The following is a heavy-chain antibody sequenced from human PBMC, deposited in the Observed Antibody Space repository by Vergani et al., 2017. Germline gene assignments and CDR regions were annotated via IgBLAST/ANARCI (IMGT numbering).Heavy chain of an antibody. CDR2: IRYDGSNK. D-gene: IGHD2-2*01. V-gene: IGHV3-30*02. Sequence: QVQLVESGGGVVQPGGSLRLSCAASGFTFSSYGMHWVRQAPGKGLEWVAFIRYDGSNKYYADSVKGRFTISRDNSKNTLYLQMNSRRAEDTAVYYCAKDVLRRGVVPAASYYMDVWGKGTTVTVSS. CDR3: AKDVLRRGVVPAASYYMDV. CDR1: GFTFSSYG. J-gene: IGHJ6*03.